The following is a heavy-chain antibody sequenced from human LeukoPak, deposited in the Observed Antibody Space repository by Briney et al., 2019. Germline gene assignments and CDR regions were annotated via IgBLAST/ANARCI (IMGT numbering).Heavy chain of an antibody. CDR2: INHSGST. CDR1: GGPFSGYY. D-gene: IGHD3-3*01. CDR3: AREVSPDFWSGYTTTSVEYYFDY. V-gene: IGHV4-34*01. Sequence: SETLSLTCAVYGGPFSGYYWSWIRQPPGKGLEWIGEINHSGSTNYNPSLKSRVTISVDTSKNQFSLKLSSVTAADTAVYYCAREVSPDFWSGYTTTSVEYYFDYWGQGTLVTVSS. J-gene: IGHJ4*02.